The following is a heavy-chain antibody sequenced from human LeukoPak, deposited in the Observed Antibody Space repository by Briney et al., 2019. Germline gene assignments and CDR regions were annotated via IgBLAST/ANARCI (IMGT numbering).Heavy chain of an antibody. CDR3: ARAWIMVTSHLDF. Sequence: GASVKVSCKASGYTFTNHGITWVRQAPGQGLEWMGWISAHDGNTNYAQKLQGRVTMTTDTSTSIVYMELRSLRSDDTAMYYCARAWIMVTSHLDFWGQGTLVTVSS. CDR2: ISAHDGNT. J-gene: IGHJ4*02. D-gene: IGHD2-21*02. V-gene: IGHV1-18*01. CDR1: GYTFTNHG.